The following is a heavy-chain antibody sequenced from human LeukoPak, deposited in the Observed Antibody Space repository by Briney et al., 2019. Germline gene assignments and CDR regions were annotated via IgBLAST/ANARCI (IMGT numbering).Heavy chain of an antibody. CDR1: GGSISSSSYY. CDR2: IYYSGST. Sequence: SETLSLTCTVSGGSISSSSYYWGWLRQPPGKGLEWIGSIYYSGSTYYNPSLKGRLTMSVDTSKNQFSLKLTSVTAADTAVYFCARSTDTWAQWGQGTLVTISS. V-gene: IGHV4-39*07. J-gene: IGHJ4*02. D-gene: IGHD7-27*01. CDR3: ARSTDTWAQ.